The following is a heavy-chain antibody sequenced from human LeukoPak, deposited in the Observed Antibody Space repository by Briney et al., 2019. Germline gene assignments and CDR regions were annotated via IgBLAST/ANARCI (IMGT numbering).Heavy chain of an antibody. CDR1: GGSISGGSYY. V-gene: IGHV4-61*01. J-gene: IGHJ4*02. Sequence: SQSLSLTCTVSGGSISGGSYYWSWIRQPPGKGLEWIGYIYYSGSTKYNLSLKSRVTISVDTSKNQLSLKLSSVAAADTAVYYCARGEYGLFDYWGQGTLVTVSS. D-gene: IGHD2/OR15-2a*01. CDR2: IYYSGST. CDR3: ARGEYGLFDY.